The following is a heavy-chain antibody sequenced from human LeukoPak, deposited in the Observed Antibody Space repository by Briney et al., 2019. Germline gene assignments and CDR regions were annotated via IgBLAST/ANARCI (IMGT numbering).Heavy chain of an antibody. CDR1: GFTFSSYA. Sequence: GGSLRLSCAASGFTFSSYAMHWVRQAPGKGLEWVAVMSYDGSNKYYADSVKGRFTISRDNAKNSLYLQMNSLRAEDTAVYYCARTYSSSAFDIWGQGTMVTVSS. J-gene: IGHJ3*02. D-gene: IGHD6-6*01. V-gene: IGHV3-30*07. CDR2: MSYDGSNK. CDR3: ARTYSSSAFDI.